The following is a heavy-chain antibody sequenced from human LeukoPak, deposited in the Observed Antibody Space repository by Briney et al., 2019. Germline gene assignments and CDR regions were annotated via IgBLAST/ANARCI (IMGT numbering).Heavy chain of an antibody. V-gene: IGHV3-9*03. CDR3: AKGLNYYGSGSLDAFDI. Sequence: GGSLRLSCAAPGFTFDDYAMHWVRQAPGKGLEWVSGISWNSGSIGYADSVKGRFTISRDNAKNSLYLQMNSLRAEDMALYYCAKGLNYYGSGSLDAFDIWGQGTMVTVSS. D-gene: IGHD3-10*01. CDR2: ISWNSGSI. J-gene: IGHJ3*02. CDR1: GFTFDDYA.